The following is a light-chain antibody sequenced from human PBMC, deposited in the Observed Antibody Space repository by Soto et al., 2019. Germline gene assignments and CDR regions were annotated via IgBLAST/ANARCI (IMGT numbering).Light chain of an antibody. J-gene: IGKJ5*01. CDR3: QQSYSTPIS. V-gene: IGKV1-39*01. CDR2: TAS. Sequence: DIRMTQSPSSLSASVGDTVTITCRASQSISSHLNWYQQKPGKAPNLLMYTASNLQSWVPSRFSGSGSGTDFTLTISSLQPEDFATYYFQQSYSTPISFGQGTRPEIK. CDR1: QSISSH.